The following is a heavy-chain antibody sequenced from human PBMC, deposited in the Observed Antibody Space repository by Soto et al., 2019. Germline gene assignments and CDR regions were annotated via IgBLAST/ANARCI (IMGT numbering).Heavy chain of an antibody. CDR3: ARESEDLTSNFVY. CDR2: ISSGGGSK. J-gene: IGHJ4*02. D-gene: IGHD1-7*01. V-gene: IGHV3-48*03. Sequence: GGSLRLSCVGSGFTFSNYEMTWVRQDPGKGPQWVSYISSGGGSKYFAAPVKGRVSISRDNAKNSLYLEMNSLRAEDTAVYYCARESEDLTSNFVYWGQGTLVHVSS. CDR1: GFTFSNYE.